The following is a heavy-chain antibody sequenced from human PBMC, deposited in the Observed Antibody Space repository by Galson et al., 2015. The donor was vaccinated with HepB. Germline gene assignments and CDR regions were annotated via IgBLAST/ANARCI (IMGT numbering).Heavy chain of an antibody. D-gene: IGHD2-8*01. Sequence: QSGAEVKKPGESLRISCKGSGYSFTSYWTSWVRQMPGKGLEWMGRIDPSDSYTNYSPSFQGHVTISADKSISTAYLQWSSLKASDTAMYYCARHGKGYCTNGVCYSPDYWGQGTLVTVSS. CDR1: GYSFTSYW. V-gene: IGHV5-10-1*01. CDR2: IDPSDSYT. J-gene: IGHJ4*02. CDR3: ARHGKGYCTNGVCYSPDY.